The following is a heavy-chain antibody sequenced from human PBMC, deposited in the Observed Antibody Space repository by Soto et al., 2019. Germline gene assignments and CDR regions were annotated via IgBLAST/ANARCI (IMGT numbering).Heavy chain of an antibody. CDR2: IIPIFGTA. V-gene: IGHV1-69*12. J-gene: IGHJ6*02. D-gene: IGHD3-3*01. CDR3: VIFWSGYDYYYYGMDV. CDR1: GGTFSSYA. Sequence: QVQLVQSGAEVKKPGSSVKVSCKASGGTFSSYAISWVRQAPGQGLEWMGGIIPIFGTANYAQKFQGRVTITADESTSTAYRELSSLRSEDTAVYYCVIFWSGYDYYYYGMDVWGQGTTVTVSS.